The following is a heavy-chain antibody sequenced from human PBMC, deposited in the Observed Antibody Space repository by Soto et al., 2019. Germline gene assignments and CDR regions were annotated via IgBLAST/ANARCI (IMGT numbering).Heavy chain of an antibody. V-gene: IGHV3-30*18. CDR2: ISYDGSNK. CDR1: GFTFSSYG. CDR3: AKATLGPVDY. J-gene: IGHJ4*02. Sequence: QVQLVESGGGVVQPGRSLRLSCAASGFTFSSYGMHWVRQAPGKGLEWVAVISYDGSNKYYADSVKGRFTISRDNSKNPLYLQMNSLRAEDTAVYYCAKATLGPVDYWGQGTLVTVSS.